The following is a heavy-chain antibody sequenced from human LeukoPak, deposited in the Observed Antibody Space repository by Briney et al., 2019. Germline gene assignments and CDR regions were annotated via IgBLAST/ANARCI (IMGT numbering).Heavy chain of an antibody. D-gene: IGHD2-21*02. V-gene: IGHV4-30-4*07. CDR3: ARMTLPDY. CDR1: GGSISSGGYS. J-gene: IGHJ4*02. CDR2: IYYSGST. Sequence: SETLSLTCAGSGGSISSGGYSWSWIRQPPGKGLEWIGYIYYSGSTYYNPSLKSRVTISVDTSKNQFSLKLSSVTAADTAVYYCARMTLPDYWGQGTLVTVSS.